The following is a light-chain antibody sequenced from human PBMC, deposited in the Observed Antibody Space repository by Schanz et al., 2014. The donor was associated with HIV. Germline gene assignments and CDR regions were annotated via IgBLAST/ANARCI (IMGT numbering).Light chain of an antibody. Sequence: EIVLTQSPGTLSLSPGERATLSCRASQSISSYLAWYQQKPGQAPRLLIYGASNRATGIPDKFSGSGSGTDFTLTISRLEREDFALYYCQQYGSSPGTFGQGTKLEIK. CDR1: QSISSY. CDR2: GAS. V-gene: IGKV3-20*01. CDR3: QQYGSSPGT. J-gene: IGKJ2*01.